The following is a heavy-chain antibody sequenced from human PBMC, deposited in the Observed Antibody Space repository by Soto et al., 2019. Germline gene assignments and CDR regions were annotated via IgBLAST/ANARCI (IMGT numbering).Heavy chain of an antibody. CDR3: ARLGSGNDYSGLLFDY. J-gene: IGHJ4*02. Sequence: SETLSLTCTVSGGSISSTTYYWAWIRQPPGKGLEWIGSIYYSGSTYYNPSLKSRVTISVDTSKNQFSLKLSSVTAADTAVYHCARLGSGNDYSGLLFDYWGQGTLVTVSS. CDR2: IYYSGST. D-gene: IGHD5-12*01. CDR1: GGSISSTTYY. V-gene: IGHV4-39*01.